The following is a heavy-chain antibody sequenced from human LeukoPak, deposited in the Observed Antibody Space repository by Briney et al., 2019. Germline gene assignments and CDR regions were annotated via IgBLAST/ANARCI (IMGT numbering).Heavy chain of an antibody. Sequence: GGSLRLSCAASGFTFSSYAMSWVRQAPGKGLKWISAISGSGGSTHYADSVKGRFTISRDNSKNTLYLQMSSLRAEDTAVYYCAKGPVVTLDSWGQGTLVSVSS. D-gene: IGHD4-23*01. V-gene: IGHV3-23*01. J-gene: IGHJ4*02. CDR1: GFTFSSYA. CDR3: AKGPVVTLDS. CDR2: ISGSGGST.